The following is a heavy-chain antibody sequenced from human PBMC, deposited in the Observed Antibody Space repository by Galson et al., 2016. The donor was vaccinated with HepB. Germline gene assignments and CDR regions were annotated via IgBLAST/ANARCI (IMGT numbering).Heavy chain of an antibody. CDR1: GFTFSDYY. D-gene: IGHD6-6*01. J-gene: IGHJ4*02. V-gene: IGHV3-11*01. CDR2: ISSSGLSII. CDR3: ARGASGSPRLARVNFDD. Sequence: SLRLSCAASGFTFSDYYMSWIRQAPGKGLEWVSYISSSGLSIIKYADSVKGRFTISRDNAKNSVYLHMISLTPEDTAVYYCARGASGSPRLARVNFDDWGQGALVTVSS.